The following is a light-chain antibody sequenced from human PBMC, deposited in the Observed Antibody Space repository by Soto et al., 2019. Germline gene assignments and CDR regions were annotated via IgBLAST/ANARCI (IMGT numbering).Light chain of an antibody. CDR3: MQASLWAIP. Sequence: DVVMTQSPLSLPVTLGQPASISCRSNQSLVHSDGIAYFSSFQQRPGRSPRRLLYKVSNRDSMFPVRCSGSGSVTDFALKISRVEDEDVGVYCCMQASLWAIPFGQGTRREIK. V-gene: IGKV2-30*02. CDR2: KVS. CDR1: QSLVHSDGIAY. J-gene: IGKJ5*01.